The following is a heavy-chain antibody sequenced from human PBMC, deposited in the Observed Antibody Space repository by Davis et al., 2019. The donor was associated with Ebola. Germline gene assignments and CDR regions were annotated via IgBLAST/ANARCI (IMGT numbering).Heavy chain of an antibody. CDR1: GGSVSSGSYY. Sequence: PSETLSLTCTVSGGSVSSGSYYWSWIRQPPGKGLEWIGYIYYSGSTNYNPSLKSRVTISVDHSKTQFSLNLYSVTAAETAVYYCARLVAAAGSWGYYFDYWGQGTLVTVSS. V-gene: IGHV4-61*01. D-gene: IGHD6-13*01. CDR2: IYYSGST. J-gene: IGHJ4*02. CDR3: ARLVAAAGSWGYYFDY.